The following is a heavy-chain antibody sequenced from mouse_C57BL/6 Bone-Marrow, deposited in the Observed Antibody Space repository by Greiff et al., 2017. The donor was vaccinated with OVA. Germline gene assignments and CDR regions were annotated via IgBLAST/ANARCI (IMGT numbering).Heavy chain of an antibody. Sequence: EVQLQESGGGLVKPGGSLTLSCAASGFTFSDYGMHWVRQAPEKGLEWVAYISSGSSTIYYADTVKGRFTISRDNAKNTLFLQMTSLRSEDTAMYYCARGYGSSDGGFAYWGQGTLVTVSA. CDR1: GFTFSDYG. CDR3: ARGYGSSDGGFAY. D-gene: IGHD1-1*01. V-gene: IGHV5-17*01. J-gene: IGHJ3*01. CDR2: ISSGSSTI.